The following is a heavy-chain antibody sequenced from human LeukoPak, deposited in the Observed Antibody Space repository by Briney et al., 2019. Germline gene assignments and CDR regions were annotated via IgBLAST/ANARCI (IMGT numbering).Heavy chain of an antibody. V-gene: IGHV3-30*18. D-gene: IGHD5-24*01. J-gene: IGHJ4*02. Sequence: GGSLRLSCAASGFTFSSYGMHWVRQAPGKGLEWVAVISYDGSNKYYADSVKGRFTISRDNSKNTLYLQMNSLRAEDAAVYYCAKDRRWLQQFDYWGQGTLVTVSS. CDR1: GFTFSSYG. CDR2: ISYDGSNK. CDR3: AKDRRWLQQFDY.